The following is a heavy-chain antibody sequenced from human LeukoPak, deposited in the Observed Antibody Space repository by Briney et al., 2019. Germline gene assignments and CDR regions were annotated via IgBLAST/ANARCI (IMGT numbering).Heavy chain of an antibody. D-gene: IGHD3-10*01. CDR2: IGNTET. J-gene: IGHJ3*02. CDR3: AKDAIRGNGIYDAFDI. V-gene: IGHV3-23*01. Sequence: PGGSLRLSCAASGFTFDTYAMSWDRQAPGKGLEWVSTIGNTETYYADSVKGRFTISRDNRQNTVYLQMTSLRAEDTAVYFCAKDAIRGNGIYDAFDIWGQGTRVTVSS. CDR1: GFTFDTYA.